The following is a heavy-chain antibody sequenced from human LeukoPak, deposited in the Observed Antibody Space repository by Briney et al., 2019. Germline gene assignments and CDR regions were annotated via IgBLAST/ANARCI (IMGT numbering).Heavy chain of an antibody. Sequence: SQTLSLTCAISGDSVSRFGGAWNWIRQSPSRGLEWLGRAYYRSKWSNDYAQSVRSRINISPDTSQNQFSLQLNSVTPDDTAVYYCARGSNSALDIWGRGTMVTVSS. CDR1: GDSVSRFGGA. D-gene: IGHD4-23*01. J-gene: IGHJ3*02. V-gene: IGHV6-1*01. CDR3: ARGSNSALDI. CDR2: AYYRSKWSN.